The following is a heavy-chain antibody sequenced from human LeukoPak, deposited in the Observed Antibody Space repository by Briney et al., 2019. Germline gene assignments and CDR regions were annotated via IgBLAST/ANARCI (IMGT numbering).Heavy chain of an antibody. V-gene: IGHV1-69*06. D-gene: IGHD6-19*01. Sequence: SVKVSCKASGGTFSSYAISWVRQAPGQGLEWMGGIIPIFGTANYAQKFQGRVTITADKSTSTAYMELSSLRSEDTAVYYCARARSIAVAGTDFDYWGQGTLVTVSS. CDR1: GGTFSSYA. CDR3: ARARSIAVAGTDFDY. J-gene: IGHJ4*02. CDR2: IIPIFGTA.